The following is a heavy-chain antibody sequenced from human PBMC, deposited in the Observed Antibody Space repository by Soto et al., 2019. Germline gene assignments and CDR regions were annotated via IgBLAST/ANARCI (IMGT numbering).Heavy chain of an antibody. V-gene: IGHV3-74*01. CDR3: ARPRYDSTGTPFDH. J-gene: IGHJ4*02. CDR1: GFTFSSYW. Sequence: EVQLVESGGGLVQPGGSLRLSCAASGFTFSSYWLHWVRQAPGKGLVWVSGINTDGGSTDYADSVKGRFIISRDNAKNTLYLQMNSLRAEDTGVYYCARPRYDSTGTPFDHWGLGTLVTVSS. D-gene: IGHD3-22*01. CDR2: INTDGGST.